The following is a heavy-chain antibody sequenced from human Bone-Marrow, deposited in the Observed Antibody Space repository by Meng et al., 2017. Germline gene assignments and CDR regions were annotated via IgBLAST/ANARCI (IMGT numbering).Heavy chain of an antibody. J-gene: IGHJ4*02. V-gene: IGHV4-30-4*01. D-gene: IGHD1-1*01. CDR3: ARGELVWHY. CDR1: GGSISSGDYY. Sequence: QVQLQQSGPGLVKPSQTLSLTFTVSGGSISSGDYYWSWIRQPPGKGLEWIGYIYHSGSTFYNPSLKSRLTISVDTSKNQFSLKLSSVTAADTAVYYCARGELVWHYWGQGILVTVSS. CDR2: IYHSGST.